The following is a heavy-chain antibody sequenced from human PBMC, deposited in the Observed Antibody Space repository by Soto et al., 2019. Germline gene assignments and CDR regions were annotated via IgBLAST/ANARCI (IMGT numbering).Heavy chain of an antibody. V-gene: IGHV1-18*01. CDR2: ISAYNYNT. D-gene: IGHD1-26*01. CDR1: GYTFTSYG. CDR3: ARVVGALGHWFDP. J-gene: IGHJ5*02. Sequence: QVQLVQSGAEVKKPGASVKVSCKASGYTFTSYGPSWVRQAPGQGLKRMGRISAYNYNTNYAQKLQGRVTMTTDTSTSTAYMQLRSLRSDDTAVYYCARVVGALGHWFDPWGQGTLVTVSS.